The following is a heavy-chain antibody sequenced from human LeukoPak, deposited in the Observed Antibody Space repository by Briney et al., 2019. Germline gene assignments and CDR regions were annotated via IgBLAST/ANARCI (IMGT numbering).Heavy chain of an antibody. CDR2: ISGSGGST. CDR1: GFTFSSYA. J-gene: IGHJ4*02. Sequence: GGSLRLSCAASGFTFSSYAMSWVRQAPGKGLEWVSAISGSGGSTYYADSVKGRFTISGDNSKNTLYLQMNSLRAEDTAVYYCAKGRKQAYCGGDCSFDYWGQGTLVTVSS. CDR3: AKGRKQAYCGGDCSFDY. V-gene: IGHV3-23*01. D-gene: IGHD2-21*01.